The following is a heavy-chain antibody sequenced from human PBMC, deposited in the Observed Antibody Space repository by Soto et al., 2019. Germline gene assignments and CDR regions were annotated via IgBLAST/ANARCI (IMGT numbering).Heavy chain of an antibody. CDR2: INHDGSRT. CDR3: VREPWGFSGTWYDY. CDR1: GFTFNNYW. J-gene: IGHJ4*02. D-gene: IGHD6-13*01. V-gene: IGHV3-74*03. Sequence: EVQLVESGGGLVKPGGSLRLSCAASGFTFNNYWMHWVRQVPGKGPVWVSRINHDGSRTEYADSVKGRFTISRDNTKNTLYLQMNSLRVDDTAMYYCVREPWGFSGTWYDYWGQGTLVTVSS.